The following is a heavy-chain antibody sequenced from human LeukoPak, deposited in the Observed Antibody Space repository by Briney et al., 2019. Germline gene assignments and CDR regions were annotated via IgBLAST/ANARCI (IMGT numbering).Heavy chain of an antibody. CDR2: INHSGST. J-gene: IGHJ6*02. V-gene: IGHV4-34*01. Sequence: SETLSLTCAVYGGSFSGYYWSWIRQPPGKGLEWIGEINHSGSTNYNPSLKSRVTISVDTSKNQFSLKLSSVTAADTAVYYCARLYSSSYGMDVWGQGTTVTVSS. D-gene: IGHD6-13*01. CDR3: ARLYSSSYGMDV. CDR1: GGSFSGYY.